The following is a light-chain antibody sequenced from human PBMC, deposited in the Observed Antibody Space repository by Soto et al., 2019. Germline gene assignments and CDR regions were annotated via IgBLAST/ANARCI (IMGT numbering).Light chain of an antibody. V-gene: IGKV1-5*01. Sequence: DIQMTQSPSTLSASVGDRVTITCRASHSISNLLDWYQQKPGKAPKVMIYDISNLESGVPSRFSGSGSGTDFTLTISSLQPEDFATYYCQEYNTFSYAFGQGTRLEI. CDR1: HSISNL. CDR3: QEYNTFSYA. J-gene: IGKJ2*01. CDR2: DIS.